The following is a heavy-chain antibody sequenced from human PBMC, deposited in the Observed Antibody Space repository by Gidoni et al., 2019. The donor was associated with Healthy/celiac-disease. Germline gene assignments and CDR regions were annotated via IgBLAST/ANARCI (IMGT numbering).Heavy chain of an antibody. J-gene: IGHJ3*02. CDR1: GFTFDDYA. Sequence: EVQLVESGGGLVQPGRSLRLSCAASGFTFDDYAMHWVRQAPGKGLEWVSGISWNSGSIGYADSVKGRFTISRDNAKNSLYLQMNSLRAEDTALYYCAKEAMGGLTAHGAFDIWGQGTMVTVSS. CDR2: ISWNSGSI. D-gene: IGHD3-9*01. CDR3: AKEAMGGLTAHGAFDI. V-gene: IGHV3-9*01.